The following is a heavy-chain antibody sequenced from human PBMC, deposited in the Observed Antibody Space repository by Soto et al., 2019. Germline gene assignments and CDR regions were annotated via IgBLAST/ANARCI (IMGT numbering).Heavy chain of an antibody. D-gene: IGHD2-21*01. CDR2: ISAHNGNT. Sequence: QVQLVQSGAEVKKPGASVKVSCKASGYTFTSYGISWGRQAPGQGLEWMGWISAHNGNTKYAQKLQGRVTVTTDTSTSTAYMELRSLRADDTAVYYCARDLSIGLFDYWGQGTLVTVSA. CDR3: ARDLSIGLFDY. V-gene: IGHV1-18*01. J-gene: IGHJ4*02. CDR1: GYTFTSYG.